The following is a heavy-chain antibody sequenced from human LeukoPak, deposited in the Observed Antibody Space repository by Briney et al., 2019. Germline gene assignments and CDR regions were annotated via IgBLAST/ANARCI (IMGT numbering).Heavy chain of an antibody. V-gene: IGHV3-48*01. Sequence: GGSLRLSCAASGFTFSTYSMNWVRRAPGKGLEWVSYISGSSSNKYSADSVKGRFTISRDNVKNLLYLQMNSLRAEDTAVYYCARDGITAMVTYWGQGTLVTVSS. D-gene: IGHD5-18*01. CDR3: ARDGITAMVTY. CDR2: ISGSSSNK. J-gene: IGHJ4*02. CDR1: GFTFSTYS.